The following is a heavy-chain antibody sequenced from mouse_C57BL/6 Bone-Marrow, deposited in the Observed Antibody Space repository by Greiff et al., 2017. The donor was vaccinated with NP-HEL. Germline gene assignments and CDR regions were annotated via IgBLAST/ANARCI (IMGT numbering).Heavy chain of an antibody. V-gene: IGHV1-50*01. CDR1: GYTFTSYW. J-gene: IGHJ3*01. CDR2: LDPSDSYT. CDR3: ARFLDYGWFAY. D-gene: IGHD2-4*01. Sequence: QVQLQQPGAELVKPGASVKLSCKASGYTFTSYWMQWVKQRPGQGLEWIGELDPSDSYTNYTQKFKGKATLTVDTSSSTAYMQLSSLTSEDSAVYYCARFLDYGWFAYWGQGTLVTVSA.